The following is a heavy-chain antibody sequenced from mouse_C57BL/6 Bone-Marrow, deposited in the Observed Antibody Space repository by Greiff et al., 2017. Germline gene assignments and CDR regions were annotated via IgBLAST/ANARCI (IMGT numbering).Heavy chain of an antibody. CDR3: ASYYDYDRGNAMDY. CDR2: IHPNSGST. J-gene: IGHJ4*01. D-gene: IGHD2-4*01. V-gene: IGHV1-64*01. Sequence: QVQLQQSGAELVKPGASVKLSCKASGYTFTSYWMHWVKQRPGQGLEWIGMIHPNSGSTNYNEKFKSKATLTVDKSSSTAYMQLSSLTSEDSAVYYWASYYDYDRGNAMDYWGQGTSVTVSS. CDR1: GYTFTSYW.